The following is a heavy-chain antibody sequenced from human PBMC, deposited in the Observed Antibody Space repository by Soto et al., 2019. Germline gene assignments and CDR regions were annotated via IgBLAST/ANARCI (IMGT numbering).Heavy chain of an antibody. Sequence: PSQTLSLTCDISGDRVSSTSAAWNWYRQSPSRGLEWLGRTYYRPKWYNDYAVSVKSRITINPDTSKNQFSLQLNSVTPEDTAVYYCARDYGDYLTFDPWGQGTLVTVSS. CDR2: TYYRPKWYN. CDR3: ARDYGDYLTFDP. D-gene: IGHD4-17*01. J-gene: IGHJ5*02. V-gene: IGHV6-1*01. CDR1: GDRVSSTSAA.